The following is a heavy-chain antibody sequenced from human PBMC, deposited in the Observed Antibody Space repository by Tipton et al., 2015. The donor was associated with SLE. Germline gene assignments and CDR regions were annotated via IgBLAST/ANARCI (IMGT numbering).Heavy chain of an antibody. V-gene: IGHV4-39*07. Sequence: TLSLTCTVSGGSLSSSSYYWAWTRQPPGKGLEWIGSIYYTGTTTYYNSFLKSRVTMSVDTSKNQFSLRLTSVIAADTAVYYCARLHGYSYGLNWFDPWGQGTLISVSS. CDR1: GGSLSSSSYY. CDR3: ARLHGYSYGLNWFDP. J-gene: IGHJ5*02. CDR2: IYYTGTTT. D-gene: IGHD5-18*01.